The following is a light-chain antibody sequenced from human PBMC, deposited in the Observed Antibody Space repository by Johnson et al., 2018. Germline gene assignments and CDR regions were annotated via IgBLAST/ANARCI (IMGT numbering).Light chain of an antibody. CDR2: ENN. J-gene: IGLJ1*01. V-gene: IGLV1-51*02. Sequence: QSVLTQPPSVSAAPGQKVTISCSGSSSNIGNNYVSWYQQLPGTAPKLLIYENNKRPSGIPDRFSGSKSGTSATLGITGLQTGDEADYYCGTWDSSLSAGNVFGNVTKVTVL. CDR1: SSNIGNNY. CDR3: GTWDSSLSAGNV.